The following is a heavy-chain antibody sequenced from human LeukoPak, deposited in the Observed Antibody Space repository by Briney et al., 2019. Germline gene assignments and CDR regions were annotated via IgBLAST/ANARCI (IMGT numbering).Heavy chain of an antibody. CDR3: TRDYYGSGGYTDY. J-gene: IGHJ4*02. D-gene: IGHD3-10*01. CDR1: GYTFTSYD. CDR2: ISANNGNT. Sequence: ASVKVSCKASGYTFTSYDINWVRQAPGQGLEWMGWISANNGNTAYAQTLQGRVTLTTDTSTSTAYMELRSLRSDDTAVYYCTRDYYGSGGYTDYWGQGTLVTVSS. V-gene: IGHV1-18*01.